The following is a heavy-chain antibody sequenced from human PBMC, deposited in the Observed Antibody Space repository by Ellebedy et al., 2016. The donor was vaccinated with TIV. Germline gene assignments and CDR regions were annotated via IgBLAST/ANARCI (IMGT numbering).Heavy chain of an antibody. V-gene: IGHV3-30*18. CDR1: GVTFNTYA. D-gene: IGHD1-26*01. J-gene: IGHJ4*02. Sequence: PGGSLRLSCAASGVTFNTYAMHWLRQAPGKGLEWVAVISYDGTHKYFADSVKGRFTISRDNSKNALYLQMNSLRAEDTAVYFCAKGAIYGHLVGGYFDYWGQGTLVTVSS. CDR3: AKGAIYGHLVGGYFDY. CDR2: ISYDGTHK.